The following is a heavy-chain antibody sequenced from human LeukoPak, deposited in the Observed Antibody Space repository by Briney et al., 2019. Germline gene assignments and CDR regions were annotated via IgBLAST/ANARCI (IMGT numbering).Heavy chain of an antibody. Sequence: ASVKVSCTASGYTFTSYGISWVRQAPGQGLEWMGWISAYNGNTNYAQKLQGRVTMTTDTSTSTAYMELRSLRSDDTAVYYCARDVRFLEWLPSNGLDYWGQGTLVTVSS. CDR1: GYTFTSYG. CDR2: ISAYNGNT. D-gene: IGHD3-3*01. CDR3: ARDVRFLEWLPSNGLDY. J-gene: IGHJ4*02. V-gene: IGHV1-18*01.